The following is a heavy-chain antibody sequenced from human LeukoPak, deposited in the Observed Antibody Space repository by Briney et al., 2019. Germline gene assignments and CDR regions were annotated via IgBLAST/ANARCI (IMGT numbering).Heavy chain of an antibody. CDR2: TYYRSKWFN. CDR1: GDSVSSKSVT. D-gene: IGHD3-9*01. CDR3: ARIMGDYNILTGLYLNYNFDY. V-gene: IGHV6-1*01. J-gene: IGHJ4*02. Sequence: SQTLSLTCAISGDSVSSKSVTWNWIRQSPSRGLEWLGRTYYRSKWFNDYALSVKSRITINPDTSKNQFSLQLNSVTPEDTAVYYCARIMGDYNILTGLYLNYNFDYWGQGTLVTVSS.